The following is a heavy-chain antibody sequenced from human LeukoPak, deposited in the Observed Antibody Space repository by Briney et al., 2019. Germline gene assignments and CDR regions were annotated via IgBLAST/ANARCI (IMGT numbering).Heavy chain of an antibody. Sequence: GGSLRLSCAASGFTFSSYWMHWVRQVPGRGLVWVSRVNSDGFSTSYADSVKGRFTISRDNAKNTLYLQMNSLRAEDTAVYYCASSYRGKYRAFGSWGQGTMVTVSS. CDR2: VNSDGFST. D-gene: IGHD1-26*01. V-gene: IGHV3-74*01. CDR3: ASSYRGKYRAFGS. CDR1: GFTFSSYW. J-gene: IGHJ3*02.